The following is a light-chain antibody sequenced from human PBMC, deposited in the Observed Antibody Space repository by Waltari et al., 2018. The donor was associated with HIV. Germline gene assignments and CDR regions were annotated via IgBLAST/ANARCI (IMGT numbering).Light chain of an antibody. Sequence: QSVLTQPPSVSGAPGQRVTISCTGSSSNIGAGYDVHWYQKLPGTAPKLLIYGNGHRPSGVPDRFSGSKSGTSASLAITGLQAEDEADYYCQSYDSSLSWVFGGGTKLTVL. CDR2: GNG. J-gene: IGLJ3*02. V-gene: IGLV1-40*01. CDR1: SSNIGAGYD. CDR3: QSYDSSLSWV.